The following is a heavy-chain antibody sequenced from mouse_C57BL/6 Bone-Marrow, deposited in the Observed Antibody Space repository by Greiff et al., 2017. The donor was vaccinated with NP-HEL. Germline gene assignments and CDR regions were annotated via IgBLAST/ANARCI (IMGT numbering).Heavy chain of an antibody. Sequence: QVQLKESGAELARPGASVKLSCKASGYTFTSSGISWVKQRTGQGLEWIGEIHPRSGNTYYNEKFEGKATLTADKSSSTAYMKLRSLTSEDSAVYFCARGRGYYVRAMDYWGQGTSVTVSA. CDR1: GYTFTSSG. D-gene: IGHD2-3*01. CDR3: ARGRGYYVRAMDY. V-gene: IGHV1-81*01. J-gene: IGHJ4*01. CDR2: IHPRSGNT.